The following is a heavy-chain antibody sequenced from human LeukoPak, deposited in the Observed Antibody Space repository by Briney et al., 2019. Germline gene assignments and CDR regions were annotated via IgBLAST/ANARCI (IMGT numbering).Heavy chain of an antibody. Sequence: ASVKVSCKASGYTFTNYYIHWVRQAPGQGLEWVGIINPSGTTYAQKFQGRVTMTRDMPTSTVYMELSSLRSEDTAVYYCASRVEPVGDWFDPWGQGTLVTVSS. CDR1: GYTFTNYY. J-gene: IGHJ5*02. CDR2: INPSGT. CDR3: ASRVEPVGDWFDP. D-gene: IGHD1-14*01. V-gene: IGHV1-46*01.